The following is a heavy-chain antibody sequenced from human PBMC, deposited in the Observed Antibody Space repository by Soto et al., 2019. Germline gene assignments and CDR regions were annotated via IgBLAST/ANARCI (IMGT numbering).Heavy chain of an antibody. CDR3: ARDFVVGGPTINYYYGMDV. J-gene: IGHJ6*02. CDR2: IYSAGNT. Sequence: GGSLRLSCAASGFPVCSNYMSWVPQAPGKGLEWISIIYSAGNTYYADSVKGRFTISRDNSKNTLYLQMNSLGAEGTAVYYCARDFVVGGPTINYYYGMDVWGQET. CDR1: GFPVCSNY. D-gene: IGHD1-26*01. V-gene: IGHV3-66*01.